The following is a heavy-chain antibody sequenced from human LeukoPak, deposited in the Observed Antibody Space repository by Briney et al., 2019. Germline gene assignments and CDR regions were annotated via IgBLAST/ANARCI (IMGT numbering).Heavy chain of an antibody. CDR2: IKQEGSQK. V-gene: IGHV3-7*01. CDR1: GSTFSSYW. Sequence: GGCLRLSCAASGSTFSSYWMSWVRQAPGKGLEWVANIKQEGSQKSYVESVQGRLTISRDNAKNSLYMQMNSLRAEETALYYCARDRAVAGPYYCYYYGMDVWGQGTTVTVSS. CDR3: ARDRAVAGPYYCYYYGMDV. J-gene: IGHJ6*02. D-gene: IGHD6-19*01.